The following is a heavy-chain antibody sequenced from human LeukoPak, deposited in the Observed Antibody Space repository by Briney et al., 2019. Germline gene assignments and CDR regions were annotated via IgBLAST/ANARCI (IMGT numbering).Heavy chain of an antibody. Sequence: PSETLSLTCAVYGWSFSGYYWSWIRQPPGKGLEWIGEINHSGSTNYNPSLKSRVTISVDTSKNQFSLKLSSVTAADTAVYYCASTPRRITMVRGVARAFDIWGQGTMVTVSS. D-gene: IGHD3-10*01. CDR1: GWSFSGYY. CDR2: INHSGST. V-gene: IGHV4-34*01. CDR3: ASTPRRITMVRGVARAFDI. J-gene: IGHJ3*02.